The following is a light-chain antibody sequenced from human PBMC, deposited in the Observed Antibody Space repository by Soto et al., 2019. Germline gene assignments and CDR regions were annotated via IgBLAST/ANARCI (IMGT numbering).Light chain of an antibody. CDR2: AAS. V-gene: IGKV1-39*01. J-gene: IGKJ1*01. CDR1: QSISSY. CDR3: QQSYSTPRT. Sequence: DIQMTQSPSSLSASVGDGVTITCRASQSISSYLNWYQQKPGKAPKLLIYAASSLQSGVPSRFSGSGSGTDFTLTISSLQPEDFATYYCQQSYSTPRTCGQGTKVDIK.